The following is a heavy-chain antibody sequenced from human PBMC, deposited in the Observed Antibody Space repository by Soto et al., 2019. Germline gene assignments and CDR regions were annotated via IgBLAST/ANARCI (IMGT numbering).Heavy chain of an antibody. Sequence: GASVKVSCKVSGYTLTELSMHWVRQAPGKGLEWMGGFDPEDGETIYAQKFQGRVTMTEDTSTDTAYMELSSLRSEDTAVYYCATPRYNWNYVPFDYWGQGTLVTVSS. CDR3: ATPRYNWNYVPFDY. J-gene: IGHJ4*02. D-gene: IGHD1-7*01. CDR1: GYTLTELS. V-gene: IGHV1-24*01. CDR2: FDPEDGET.